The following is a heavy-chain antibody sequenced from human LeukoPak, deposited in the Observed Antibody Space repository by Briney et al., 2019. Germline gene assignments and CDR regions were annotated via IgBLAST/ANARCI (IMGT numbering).Heavy chain of an antibody. CDR2: ISGSGCTS. J-gene: IGHJ4*02. Sequence: HPGGSLRLSCAAWGFTFRSYAMRWVRQAPGEGLASLSSISGSGCTSYYPASVNGRFTISTDNSKHTLYLQMNRLRAEDTAVYYCAKVGRSVDWGQGTLVTVSS. CDR3: AKVGRSVD. CDR1: GFTFRSYA. V-gene: IGHV3-23*01.